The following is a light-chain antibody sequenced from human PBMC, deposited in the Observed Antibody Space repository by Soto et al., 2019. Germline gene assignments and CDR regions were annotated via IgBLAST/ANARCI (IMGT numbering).Light chain of an antibody. CDR3: QQYKTYLT. CDR1: ESIKTW. Sequence: TLSASVGDRVSISCRASESIKTWLAWYQQKPGKAPALLIYEASTLETGVPSRFSGYGYGTEFTLTISSLQRDDFATYYCQQYKTYLTFGQGTRLEIK. V-gene: IGKV1-5*03. J-gene: IGKJ5*01. CDR2: EAS.